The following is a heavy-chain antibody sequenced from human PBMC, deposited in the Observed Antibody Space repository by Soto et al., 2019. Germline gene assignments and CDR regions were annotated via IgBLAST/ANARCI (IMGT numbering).Heavy chain of an antibody. CDR3: ARDLHFLGELADDAFDI. V-gene: IGHV3-33*01. CDR2: IWYDGSNK. CDR1: GFTFSSYG. D-gene: IGHD3-16*01. Sequence: QVQLVESGGGVVQPGRSLRLSCAASGFTFSSYGMHWVRQAPGKGLEWVAVIWYDGSNKYYADSVKGRFTISRDNSKNRLYLQMNSPRAEDTAVYYCARDLHFLGELADDAFDIWGQGTMVTVSS. J-gene: IGHJ3*02.